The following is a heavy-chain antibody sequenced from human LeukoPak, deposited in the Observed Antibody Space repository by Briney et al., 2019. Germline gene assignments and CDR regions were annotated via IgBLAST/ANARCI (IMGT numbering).Heavy chain of an antibody. V-gene: IGHV3-74*01. CDR2: INSDGSST. Sequence: GGSLRLCCAASEFTFSSYWMHWVRQAPGRGLVWVSCINSDGSSTRYADSVKGRFTISRDNAKNTLYLQMDSLRAEDTAVYYCVRLVSGSYRYDYWGQGTLVTVSS. J-gene: IGHJ4*02. CDR3: VRLVSGSYRYDY. CDR1: EFTFSSYW. D-gene: IGHD1-26*01.